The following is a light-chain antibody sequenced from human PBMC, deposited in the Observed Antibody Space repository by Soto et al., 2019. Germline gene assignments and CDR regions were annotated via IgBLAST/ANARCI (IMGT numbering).Light chain of an antibody. J-gene: IGLJ3*02. CDR3: SSYTLRNALVL. CDR1: SSDVGGYNF. V-gene: IGLV2-14*01. Sequence: QSALTQPASVSGSPGQSITISCTGTSSDVGGYNFVSWYQQNPGKAPRLIIYEVSSRPSGVSYRFSGSKSGNTASLTISGLQAEDDADYYCSSYTLRNALVLFGGGTKLSAL. CDR2: EVS.